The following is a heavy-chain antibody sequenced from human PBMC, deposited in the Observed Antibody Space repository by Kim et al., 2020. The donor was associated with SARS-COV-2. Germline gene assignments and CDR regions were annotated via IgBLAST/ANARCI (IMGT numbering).Heavy chain of an antibody. CDR3: TRAYCDGDCYLLAP. Sequence: GGSLRLSCAASGFTFSSYWMQWVRQGPAKGLQWVSRIKDDGTMTNYANSVKGRFTVSRDNAKNTLYLQMNSLRAEDTAIYYCTRAYCDGDCYLLAPWGQGTLVTVSS. J-gene: IGHJ5*02. V-gene: IGHV3-74*01. CDR1: GFTFSSYW. CDR2: IKDDGTMT. D-gene: IGHD2-21*02.